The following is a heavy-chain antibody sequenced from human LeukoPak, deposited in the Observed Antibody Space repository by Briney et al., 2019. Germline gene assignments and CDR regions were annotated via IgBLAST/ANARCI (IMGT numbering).Heavy chain of an antibody. J-gene: IGHJ4*02. CDR2: ISAYNGNT. CDR3: ARDRGYGSGSYYREAPDY. V-gene: IGHV1-18*01. Sequence: ASVKVSCKASGYTFTSYGISWVRQAPGQGLEWMGWISAYNGNTNYAQKLQGRVTMTTDTSTSTAYMELRSLRSDDTAVYYCARDRGYGSGSYYREAPDYWGQGTLVTVSS. CDR1: GYTFTSYG. D-gene: IGHD3-10*01.